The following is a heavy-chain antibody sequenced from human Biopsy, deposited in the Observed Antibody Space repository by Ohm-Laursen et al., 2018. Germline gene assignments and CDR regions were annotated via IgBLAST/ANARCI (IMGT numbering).Heavy chain of an antibody. D-gene: IGHD3-16*02. V-gene: IGHV3-48*03. Sequence: SLRLSCTASGFTFRTYEMNWVRQAPGKGLEWVSHIGSSGSTIYYADSVKGRFTISRDNAKNSLYLQMSSLRVEDTAVYYCARSYFWGSYRSPYFDSWGQGTLVAVSS. CDR1: GFTFRTYE. J-gene: IGHJ4*02. CDR3: ARSYFWGSYRSPYFDS. CDR2: IGSSGSTI.